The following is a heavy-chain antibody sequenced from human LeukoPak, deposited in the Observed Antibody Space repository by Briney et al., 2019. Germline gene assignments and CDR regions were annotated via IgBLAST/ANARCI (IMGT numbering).Heavy chain of an antibody. CDR3: AKSPISAMAEFDY. V-gene: IGHV3-23*01. D-gene: IGHD5-18*01. J-gene: IGHJ4*02. Sequence: PGGSLRLSCAASGFTFSSYAMSWVRQAPGKGLEWVSAISGSGGSTYYADSVEGRFTISRDNSKNTLYLQMNSLRAEDTAVYYCAKSPISAMAEFDYWGQGTLVTVSS. CDR2: ISGSGGST. CDR1: GFTFSSYA.